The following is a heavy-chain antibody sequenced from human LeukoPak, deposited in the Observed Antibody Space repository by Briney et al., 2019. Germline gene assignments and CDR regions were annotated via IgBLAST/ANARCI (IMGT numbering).Heavy chain of an antibody. D-gene: IGHD4-17*01. CDR2: MNPNSCNT. CDR3: ARGSYGDLYNY. Sequence: ASVTVSLKSSGYTFTIYDINWVRQATGQGQGRMGWMNPNSCNTGYAQKFQGTFTMTSNTSISTAYMELSSLRSEDTAVYYCARGSYGDLYNYWGQGTLVTVSS. CDR1: GYTFTIYD. V-gene: IGHV1-8*01. J-gene: IGHJ4*02.